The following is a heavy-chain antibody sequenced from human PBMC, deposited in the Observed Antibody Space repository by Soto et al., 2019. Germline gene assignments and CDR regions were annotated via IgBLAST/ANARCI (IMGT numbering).Heavy chain of an antibody. CDR1: DGSICSSNR. V-gene: IGHV4-4*02. D-gene: IGHD3-3*01. Sequence: TLSLTCAVSDGSICSSNRWSWIRQPPGKGLEWIGEMYQSGSTNYNPSLKSRVTISVDKSKNQFSLKLSSVTAADTAVYYCAKADLYYDFRSGYSDYYYGMDVWGQVTTVSVS. J-gene: IGHJ6*02. CDR2: MYQSGST. CDR3: AKADLYYDFRSGYSDYYYGMDV.